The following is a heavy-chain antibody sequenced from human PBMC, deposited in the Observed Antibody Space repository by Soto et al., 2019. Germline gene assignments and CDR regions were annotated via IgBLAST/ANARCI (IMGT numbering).Heavy chain of an antibody. J-gene: IGHJ5*02. CDR3: AREAYYGSGSYYNENWFDP. D-gene: IGHD3-10*01. CDR1: GFTVSSNY. Sequence: GGSLRLSCAASGFTVSSNYMSWVRQAPGKGLEWVSVIYSGGSTYYADSVKGRFTISRDNSKNTLYLQMNSLRAEDTAVYYCAREAYYGSGSYYNENWFDPWGQGTLVTVSS. CDR2: IYSGGST. V-gene: IGHV3-66*01.